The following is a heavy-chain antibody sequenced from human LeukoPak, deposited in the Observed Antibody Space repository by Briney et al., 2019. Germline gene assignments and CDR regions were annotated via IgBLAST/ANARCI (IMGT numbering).Heavy chain of an antibody. V-gene: IGHV3-48*04. D-gene: IGHD3-10*02. Sequence: GGSLRLSCAASGFTFSSYGMHWVRQAPGKGLEGVSYISSSGSTIYYADSVKGRFTISRDNAKNSLYLQMNSLRAEDTAVYYCAELGITMTGGVWGKGTTVTISS. CDR3: AELGITMTGGV. CDR1: GFTFSSYG. J-gene: IGHJ6*04. CDR2: ISSSGSTI.